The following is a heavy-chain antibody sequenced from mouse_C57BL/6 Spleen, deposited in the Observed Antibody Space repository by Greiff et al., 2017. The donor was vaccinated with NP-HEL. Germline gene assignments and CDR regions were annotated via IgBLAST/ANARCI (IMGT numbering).Heavy chain of an antibody. Sequence: EVQLQQSGPGLVKPSQSLSLTCSVTGYSITSGYYWNWIRQFPGNKLEWMGYISYDGSNNYNPSLKNRISITRDTSKNQFFLKLNSVTTEDTATYYWARGGGLRRDYAMDYWGQGTSVTVSS. CDR1: GYSITSGYY. CDR2: ISYDGSN. V-gene: IGHV3-6*01. J-gene: IGHJ4*01. CDR3: ARGGGLRRDYAMDY. D-gene: IGHD2-4*01.